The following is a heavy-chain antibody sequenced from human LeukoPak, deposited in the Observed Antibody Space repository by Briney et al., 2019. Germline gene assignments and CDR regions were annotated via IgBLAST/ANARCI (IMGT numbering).Heavy chain of an antibody. CDR3: AKDRRGVAAAGNDY. CDR1: GLTFSSYA. V-gene: IGHV3-23*01. CDR2: IRGRGSST. J-gene: IGHJ4*02. D-gene: IGHD6-13*01. Sequence: PGVSLRLSCAASGLTFSSYAMRWVSQAPGKGLEWVSAIRGRGSSTYHADSVKGRFTISRDNSKNTLYLQMNSLRAEDTAVYYCAKDRRGVAAAGNDYWGQGTLVTVSS.